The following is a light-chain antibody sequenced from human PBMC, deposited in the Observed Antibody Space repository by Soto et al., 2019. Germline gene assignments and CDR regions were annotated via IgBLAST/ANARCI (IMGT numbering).Light chain of an antibody. Sequence: QSVLTQPPSVSGAPGQRVTISCTGSSSNIGAGYDVHWYQQLPGTAPKLLIYGNNNRPSGVPDRFSGSKSGTSASLAITGLQAEDEADYYCQSYDSSLRIFGGGPKLTVL. J-gene: IGLJ2*01. V-gene: IGLV1-40*01. CDR3: QSYDSSLRI. CDR1: SSNIGAGYD. CDR2: GNN.